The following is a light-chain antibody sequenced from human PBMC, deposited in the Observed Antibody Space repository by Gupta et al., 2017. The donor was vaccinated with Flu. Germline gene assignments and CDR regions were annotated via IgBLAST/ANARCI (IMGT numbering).Light chain of an antibody. J-gene: IGKJ2*03. CDR2: GAS. V-gene: IGKV3-20*01. CDR3: QQYGNSPHS. Sequence: DIVLTQSPGTLSLSPEDRASLSCRASQSVNSDYLAWFQQKPGQAPRLLIHGASTRATGIPDRFSGSGSGTDFTLTISRLEPEDFVVYYCQQYGNSPHSFGPGTRLEIK. CDR1: QSVNSDY.